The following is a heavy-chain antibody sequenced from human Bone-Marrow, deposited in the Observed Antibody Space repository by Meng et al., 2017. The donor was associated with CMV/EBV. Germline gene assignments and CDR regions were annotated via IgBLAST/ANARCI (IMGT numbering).Heavy chain of an antibody. J-gene: IGHJ4*02. V-gene: IGHV1-2*02. CDR3: ARDLPISRDRYDSCGLDY. CDR2: INPNSGGT. D-gene: IGHD3-22*01. CDR1: GYTFTGYY. Sequence: ASVKVSCKASGYTFTGYYMHWVRQAPGQGLEWMGWINPNSGGTNYAQKFQGRVTMTRDTSISTAYMELSRLRSDDTAVYYCARDLPISRDRYDSCGLDYWGQGALVSVSS.